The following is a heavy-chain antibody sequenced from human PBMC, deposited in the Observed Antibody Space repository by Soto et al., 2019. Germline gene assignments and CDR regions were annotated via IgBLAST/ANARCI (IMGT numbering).Heavy chain of an antibody. V-gene: IGHV4-39*01. CDR2: IYYSGST. CDR1: GGSISSSSYY. J-gene: IGHJ4*02. CDR3: ARQVVVAATPLYFDY. Sequence: QLQLQESGPGLVKPSETLSLTCTVSGGSISSSSYYWGWIRQPPGKGLEWIGSIYYSGSTYYNPSLKSRVTISVDTSKNQFSLKLSSVTAADTAVYYCARQVVVAATPLYFDYWGQGTLVTVSS. D-gene: IGHD2-15*01.